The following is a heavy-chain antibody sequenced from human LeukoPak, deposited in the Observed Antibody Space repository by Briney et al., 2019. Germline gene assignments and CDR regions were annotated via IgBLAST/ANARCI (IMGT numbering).Heavy chain of an antibody. CDR2: INSDGSTT. CDR1: GFTFSSHW. J-gene: IGHJ5*02. Sequence: GGSLRLSCAASGFTFSSHWMHWVRHAPGKGLVWVSRINSDGSTTNYADSVKGRFTISRDNAENTLYLQTNSLRVEDTAVYYCTRRVSATRWFDPWGQGTLVTVSS. V-gene: IGHV3-74*01. D-gene: IGHD2-15*01. CDR3: TRRVSATRWFDP.